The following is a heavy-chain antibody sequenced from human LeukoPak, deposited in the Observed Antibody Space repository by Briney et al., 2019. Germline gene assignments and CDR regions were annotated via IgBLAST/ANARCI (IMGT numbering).Heavy chain of an antibody. CDR1: GFIFSDYY. CDR3: AKGYDTRGD. CDR2: ISSSSSYI. D-gene: IGHD3-3*01. Sequence: GGSLRLSCAASGFIFSDYYMNWIRQAPGKGLEWVSSISSSSSYIYYADSVKGRFTISRDNAKNTLYLQMNSLRPEDTAVYYCAKGYDTRGDWGQGTLVIVSS. J-gene: IGHJ4*02. V-gene: IGHV3-21*01.